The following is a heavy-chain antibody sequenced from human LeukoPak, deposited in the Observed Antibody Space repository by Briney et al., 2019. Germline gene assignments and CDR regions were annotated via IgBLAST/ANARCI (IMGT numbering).Heavy chain of an antibody. J-gene: IGHJ5*02. Sequence: ASVKVSCKASGYTFTDYYMHWVRQAPGQGLEWMGWINPNSGGTNYAQKFQGRVTMTRDTSISTAYMELSRLRSDDTAVYYCARARKYNGNPNWIDLWGQGVLVTVSS. CDR3: ARARKYNGNPNWIDL. CDR1: GYTFTDYY. D-gene: IGHD2-8*01. V-gene: IGHV1-2*02. CDR2: INPNSGGT.